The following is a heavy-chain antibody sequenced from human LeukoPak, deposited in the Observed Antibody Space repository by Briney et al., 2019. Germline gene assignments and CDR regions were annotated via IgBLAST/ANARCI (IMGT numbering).Heavy chain of an antibody. V-gene: IGHV3-13*01. Sequence: PGGSLRLSCAASGFTFSSYDMHWVRQATGKGLEWVSAIGTAGDTYYPGSVKGRFTISRENAKNSLYLQMNSLRAGDTAVYYCARGDYGDSYYYYGMDVWGQGTTVTVSS. CDR2: IGTAGDT. CDR3: ARGDYGDSYYYYGMDV. J-gene: IGHJ6*02. CDR1: GFTFSSYD. D-gene: IGHD4-17*01.